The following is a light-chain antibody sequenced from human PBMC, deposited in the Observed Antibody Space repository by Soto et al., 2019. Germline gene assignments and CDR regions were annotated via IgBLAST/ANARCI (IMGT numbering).Light chain of an antibody. CDR2: QVT. Sequence: QSALTQPPSVSGSPGQSVTISCTGTSVDVGLYDLVSWYQQPPGTAPKLLIYQVTNRPSGVPDRFSGSRSANAASLTISGLQAEDEADYYCSLKTNSVTWVFGGGTKLTVL. CDR3: SLKTNSVTWV. CDR1: SVDVGLYDL. J-gene: IGLJ3*02. V-gene: IGLV2-18*01.